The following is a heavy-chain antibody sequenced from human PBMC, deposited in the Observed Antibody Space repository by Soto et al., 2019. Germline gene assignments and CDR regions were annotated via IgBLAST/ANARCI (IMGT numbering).Heavy chain of an antibody. CDR1: GFTFETYA. V-gene: IGHV3-23*01. CDR2: ISGSGAST. Sequence: EVQLLESGGGLVQPGGSLRLSCAAPGFTFETYAMSWVRQAQGKGLEWVSAISGSGASTYYADSVKGRFTISRDNSKNTVYLQVNSLRAEDTAVYYCAKDVSLDYGDYSDHWGQGTLVTVSS. J-gene: IGHJ4*02. CDR3: AKDVSLDYGDYSDH. D-gene: IGHD4-17*01.